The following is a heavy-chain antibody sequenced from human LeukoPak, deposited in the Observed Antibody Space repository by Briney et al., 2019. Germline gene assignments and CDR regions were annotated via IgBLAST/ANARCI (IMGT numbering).Heavy chain of an antibody. CDR1: GYTFTTYG. CDR3: AARSGSYPYYFDY. Sequence: ASVNVSCKASGYTFTTYGTSGVRQAPGQGLEYMGWISPHNGKTNYAQKLQGRVTMTTDTSTSTAYMELRSLRSDDTAVYYCAARSGSYPYYFDYWGQGTLVTVSS. J-gene: IGHJ4*02. V-gene: IGHV1-18*01. CDR2: ISPHNGKT. D-gene: IGHD3-10*01.